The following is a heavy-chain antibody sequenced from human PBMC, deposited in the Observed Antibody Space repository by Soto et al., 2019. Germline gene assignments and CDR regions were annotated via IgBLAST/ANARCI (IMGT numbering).Heavy chain of an antibody. CDR1: GFTFSSYA. J-gene: IGHJ5*02. D-gene: IGHD6-19*01. CDR3: ARDVPIVGYSSGSQGNWFDP. CDR2: ISYDGSNK. Sequence: GSLRLSCAASGFTFSSYAMHWVRQAPGKGLEWVAVISYDGSNKYYADSVKGRFTISRDNSKNTLYLQMNSLRAEDTAVYYCARDVPIVGYSSGSQGNWFDPWGQGTLVTVSS. V-gene: IGHV3-30-3*01.